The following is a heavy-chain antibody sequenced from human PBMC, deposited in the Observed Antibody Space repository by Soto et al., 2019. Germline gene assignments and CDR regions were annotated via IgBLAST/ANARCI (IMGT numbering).Heavy chain of an antibody. J-gene: IGHJ4*02. Sequence: GESLKISCKVSGYSFTSYWIGWVRQMPGKGLEWMGIIYPGDSDTRYSPSFQGQVTISADKSISTAYLQWSSLKASDTAMYYCARPIATVTTSRDSYYFDYWGQGTLVTVSS. CDR3: ARPIATVTTSRDSYYFDY. D-gene: IGHD4-17*01. V-gene: IGHV5-51*01. CDR2: IYPGDSDT. CDR1: GYSFTSYW.